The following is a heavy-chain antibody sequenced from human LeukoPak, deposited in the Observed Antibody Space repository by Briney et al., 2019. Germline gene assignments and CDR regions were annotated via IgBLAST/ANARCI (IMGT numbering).Heavy chain of an antibody. CDR2: IYSSGST. CDR3: ARGPPPDFDC. J-gene: IGHJ4*02. V-gene: IGHV4-4*07. CDR1: GGSISTYY. Sequence: SETLSLTCTVSGGSISTYYWSWIRQPAGKGLEWIGRIYSSGSTDYNPSLKSRVTMSVDTSKNQFSLKLSSVTAADTAMYYCARGPPPDFDCWGQGTLVTVSS.